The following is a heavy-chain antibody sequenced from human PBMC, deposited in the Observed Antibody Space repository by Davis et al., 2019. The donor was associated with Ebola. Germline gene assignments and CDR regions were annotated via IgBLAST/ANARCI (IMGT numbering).Heavy chain of an antibody. CDR1: GGSISSGGYY. D-gene: IGHD2-15*01. J-gene: IGHJ4*02. CDR3: ATGKDTSFDY. V-gene: IGHV4-31*03. CDR2: IYYSGST. Sequence: SETLSLTCTVSGGSISSGGYYLSWIRPHPGKGLEWIGYIYYSGSTYYNPSLKSRVTISVDTSKNQFSLKLSSVTAADTAVYYCATGKDTSFDYWGQGTLVTVSS.